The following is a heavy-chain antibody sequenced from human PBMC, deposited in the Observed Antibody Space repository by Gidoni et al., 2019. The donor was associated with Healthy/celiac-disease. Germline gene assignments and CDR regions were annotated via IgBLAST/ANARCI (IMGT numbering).Heavy chain of an antibody. V-gene: IGHV4-39*01. Sequence: QLQLQESAPGLVKLSESLSLTCSVSGAALRSRSYYLGWICQPPGKGLEWIGSIYYSGSTYYNPSLKSRVTIAVDTSKNQFSLKLSSVTAADTAVYYCASLSGWYLTFYFDYWGQGTLVTVSS. J-gene: IGHJ4*02. CDR3: ASLSGWYLTFYFDY. CDR1: GAALRSRSYY. CDR2: IYYSGST. D-gene: IGHD6-19*01.